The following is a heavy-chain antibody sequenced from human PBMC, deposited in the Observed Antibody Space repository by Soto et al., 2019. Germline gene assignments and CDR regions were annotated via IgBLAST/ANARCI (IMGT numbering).Heavy chain of an antibody. CDR1: GFTLSSYW. J-gene: IGHJ6*02. CDR2: IKNDGGDT. Sequence: EVQLVESGGGLVQPGGSLSLSCAASGFTLSSYWMYWVRQTPGEGLVWVARIKNDGGDTSYAESVKGRITISRDNAENTLYLHMSSLRSEDTAVYYCVRFSGLDVWGQGTTVTVSS. CDR3: VRFSGLDV. V-gene: IGHV3-74*01.